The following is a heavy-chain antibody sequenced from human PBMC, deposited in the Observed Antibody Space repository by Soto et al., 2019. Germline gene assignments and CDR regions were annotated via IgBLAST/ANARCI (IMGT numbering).Heavy chain of an antibody. V-gene: IGHV5-51*01. CDR2: LYPAESHP. Sequence: GESLKISCKASGDSLTSYWIGWVRQRPGKGLEWMGILYPAESHPRYSPSFRGQVSVSVDRSTSNAYLQWSSLKASYTAMYYCTRRAGYFDYWGQGTLVTVSS. J-gene: IGHJ4*02. D-gene: IGHD6-13*01. CDR3: TRRAGYFDY. CDR1: GDSLTSYW.